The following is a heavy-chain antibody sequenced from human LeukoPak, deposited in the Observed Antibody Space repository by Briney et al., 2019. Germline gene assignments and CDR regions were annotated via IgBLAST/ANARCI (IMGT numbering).Heavy chain of an antibody. D-gene: IGHD5-24*01. J-gene: IGHJ3*01. CDR1: GFTFTTSW. CDR2: INTDGTTT. V-gene: IGHV3-74*01. CDR3: ARAGEGLQSYGFDF. Sequence: GGSLRLSCAASGFTFTTSWMHWVRQTPGKGLVWVSYINTDGTTTNYADSVRGRFTISRDNAENTLYLQMNSLRVEDTAVYYCARAGEGLQSYGFDFWGQGTMVTVSS.